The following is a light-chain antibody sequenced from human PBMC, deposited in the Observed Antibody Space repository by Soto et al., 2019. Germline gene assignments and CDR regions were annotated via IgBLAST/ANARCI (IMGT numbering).Light chain of an antibody. Sequence: EIVLMQSPGTLSLSPGERATLSCRASQNVSSSYLAWYQQKPGQAPRLLIDGASSRATGTPDRFSGSGSGTDFTLTISRLEPEDFAVYYCQQYGTSPPLTFGGGTKVEIK. CDR1: QNVSSSY. CDR3: QQYGTSPPLT. J-gene: IGKJ4*01. V-gene: IGKV3-20*01. CDR2: GAS.